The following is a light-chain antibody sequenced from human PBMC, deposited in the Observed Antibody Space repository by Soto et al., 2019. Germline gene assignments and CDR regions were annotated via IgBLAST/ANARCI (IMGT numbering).Light chain of an antibody. CDR3: CSYAGSDNFA. V-gene: IGLV2-23*02. J-gene: IGLJ1*01. CDR1: SSGVGSFNL. Sequence: QSVLTQPASVSESPGQSITISCTGTSSGVGSFNLVSWYQQHPGKAPKLMIYEVSKRPSGVSNRFSGSKSGNTASLTISGLQAEDEADYSCCSYAGSDNFAFGSGTKAPVL. CDR2: EVS.